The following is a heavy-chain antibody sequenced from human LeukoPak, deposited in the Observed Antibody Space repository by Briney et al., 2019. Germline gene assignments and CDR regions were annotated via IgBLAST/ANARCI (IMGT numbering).Heavy chain of an antibody. CDR1: GYTFTGYY. J-gene: IGHJ4*02. D-gene: IGHD2-21*01. CDR2: ISPKSGVT. CDR3: ARGGGIQSCGGKTCFRGFVY. Sequence: VQVSSKASGYTFTGYYIHWLRPAPGQGLEWMGWISPKSGVTNSAQKFQGRVTMTRDTSVSTAYMELSSLRSDDTAVYFCARGGGIQSCGGKTCFRGFVYWGQGTLVTVSS. V-gene: IGHV1-2*02.